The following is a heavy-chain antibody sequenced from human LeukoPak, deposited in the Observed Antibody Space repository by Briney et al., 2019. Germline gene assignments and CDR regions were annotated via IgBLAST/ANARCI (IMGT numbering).Heavy chain of an antibody. D-gene: IGHD4-17*01. Sequence: RASVKVSCKASGYTFTGYYMHWVRQAPGQGLEWMGWINPNSGGTNYAQKFQGRVTMARDTSTSTVYMELSSLRSEDTAVYYCATDYGDYGLDYWGQGTLVTVSS. CDR1: GYTFTGYY. CDR3: ATDYGDYGLDY. V-gene: IGHV1-2*02. J-gene: IGHJ4*02. CDR2: INPNSGGT.